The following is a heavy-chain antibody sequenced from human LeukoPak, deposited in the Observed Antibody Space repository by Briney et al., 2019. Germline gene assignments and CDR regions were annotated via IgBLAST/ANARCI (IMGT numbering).Heavy chain of an antibody. CDR2: IYHSGST. CDR3: ARGPMYSSGWYPPYYYYYMDV. Sequence: PSETLSLTCTVSGYSISSGYYWGWIRQPPGKGLEWIGSIYHSGSTYYNPSLKSRVTISVDTSKNQFSLKLSSVTAADTAVYYCARGPMYSSGWYPPYYYYYMDVWGKGTTVTVSS. V-gene: IGHV4-38-2*02. J-gene: IGHJ6*03. CDR1: GYSISSGYY. D-gene: IGHD6-19*01.